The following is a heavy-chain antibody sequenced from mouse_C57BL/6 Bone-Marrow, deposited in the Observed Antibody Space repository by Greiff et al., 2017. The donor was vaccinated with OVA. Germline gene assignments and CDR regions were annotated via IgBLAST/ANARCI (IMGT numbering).Heavy chain of an antibody. CDR3: SRYSIISDWYVDV. CDR2: IYPRSGNT. J-gene: IGHJ1*03. D-gene: IGHD1-2*01. CDR1: GYTFTSYG. Sequence: QVQLQQSGAELARPGASVKLSCKASGYTFTSYGISWVKQRTGQGLEWIGEIYPRSGNTYYNEKFKGKATLTADKSSSTAYMELRSLTSEDSAVYFCSRYSIISDWYVDVWGTATTVTVSS. V-gene: IGHV1-81*01.